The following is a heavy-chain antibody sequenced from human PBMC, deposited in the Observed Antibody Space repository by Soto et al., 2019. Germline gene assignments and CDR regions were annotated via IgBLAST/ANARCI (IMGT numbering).Heavy chain of an antibody. V-gene: IGHV3-23*01. CDR2: ISGLGDTT. CDR3: AKYAEPYFDVFYPDS. D-gene: IGHD3-9*01. CDR1: GFTFSLYS. Sequence: EVQLLESGGGLVQPGGSLRLSCAASGFTFSLYSLSWVRQAPGKGLEWVSVISGLGDTTYYADSVKGRFTISRDNSKSTVFLQMNSLRDEDTAVYFCAKYAEPYFDVFYPDSWGQGTLVTVSS. J-gene: IGHJ5*01.